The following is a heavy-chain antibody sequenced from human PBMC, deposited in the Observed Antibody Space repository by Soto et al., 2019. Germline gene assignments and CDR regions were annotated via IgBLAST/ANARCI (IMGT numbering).Heavy chain of an antibody. CDR1: GFTVSSNY. CDR3: ARGVYYDSSGYYYGGGYFDY. J-gene: IGHJ4*02. Sequence: PGGSLRLSCAASGFTVSSNYMSWVRQAPGKGLEWVSVIYSGGSTYYADSVKGRFTISRDNSKNTLYLQMNSLRAEDTAVYYCARGVYYDSSGYYYGGGYFDYWGQGTLVTVSS. D-gene: IGHD3-22*01. CDR2: IYSGGST. V-gene: IGHV3-53*01.